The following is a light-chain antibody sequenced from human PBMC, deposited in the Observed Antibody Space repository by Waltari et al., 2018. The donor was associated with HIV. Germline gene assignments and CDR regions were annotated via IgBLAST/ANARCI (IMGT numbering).Light chain of an antibody. V-gene: IGKV3-11*01. J-gene: IGKJ4*01. CDR2: DAF. Sequence: EIVLTQSPGTLSLSPGERATLSCRASQTITRDFLAWYQQKPGQAPRLLIYDAFNRATGTPARFSGSGSGTDFTLTISSLEPEDFAVYYCQQRSNWPLTFGGGTKVEIK. CDR3: QQRSNWPLT. CDR1: QTITRDF.